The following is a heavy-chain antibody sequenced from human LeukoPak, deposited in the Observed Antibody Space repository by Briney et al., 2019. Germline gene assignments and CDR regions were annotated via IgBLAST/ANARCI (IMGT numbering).Heavy chain of an antibody. J-gene: IGHJ4*02. Sequence: PGRSLRLSCAASGFTFSYYGFHWVRQAPEKGLEWVALIWDDGSNKYYADSVKGRFTISRDNSKNTLYLQMNSLRAEDTAVYYCARDLGTTNYYFDYWGQGTLVAVSS. CDR1: GFTFSYYG. CDR2: IWDDGSNK. V-gene: IGHV3-33*01. D-gene: IGHD1-26*01. CDR3: ARDLGTTNYYFDY.